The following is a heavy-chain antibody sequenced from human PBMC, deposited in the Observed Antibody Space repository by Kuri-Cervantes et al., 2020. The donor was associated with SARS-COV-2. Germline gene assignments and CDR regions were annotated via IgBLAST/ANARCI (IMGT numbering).Heavy chain of an antibody. Sequence: GSLRLSCTGAGYSINSGYYWGWIRQPPGKGLEWLGSIYHSGSTYCNPSLKSGVTISVDTSKNQFSLKLSSVTAADTAVYYCASPRLPQFEAFDIWGQGTMVTVSS. CDR2: IYHSGST. D-gene: IGHD3-10*01. CDR3: ASPRLPQFEAFDI. V-gene: IGHV4-38-2*02. CDR1: GYSINSGYY. J-gene: IGHJ3*02.